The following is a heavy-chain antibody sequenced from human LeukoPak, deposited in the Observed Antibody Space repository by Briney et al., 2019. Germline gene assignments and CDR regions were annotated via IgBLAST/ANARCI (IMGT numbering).Heavy chain of an antibody. J-gene: IGHJ5*02. Sequence: SQTLSLTCAISGDSVSSNNFAWNWIRQSPSRGLEWLGRTYYRSKWYYDYSPSVKSRITINPDTSNNQFSLHLTPVTPDDTAVYFCAREGPGFDLWGLGTLVTVSS. CDR3: AREGPGFDL. CDR1: GDSVSSNNFA. D-gene: IGHD1-14*01. CDR2: TYYRSKWYY. V-gene: IGHV6-1*01.